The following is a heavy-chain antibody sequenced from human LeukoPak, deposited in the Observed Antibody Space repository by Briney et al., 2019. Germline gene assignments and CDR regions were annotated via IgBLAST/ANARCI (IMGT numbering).Heavy chain of an antibody. Sequence: ASVKVSCKAPGYTFTSYGISWVRQAPGQGLEWMGWISAYNGNTNYAQKLQGRVTMTTDTSTSTAYMELRSLRSDDTAVYYCARDSAYYDSSGYSGDAFDIWGQGTMVTVSS. CDR1: GYTFTSYG. D-gene: IGHD3-22*01. CDR3: ARDSAYYDSSGYSGDAFDI. J-gene: IGHJ3*02. CDR2: ISAYNGNT. V-gene: IGHV1-18*01.